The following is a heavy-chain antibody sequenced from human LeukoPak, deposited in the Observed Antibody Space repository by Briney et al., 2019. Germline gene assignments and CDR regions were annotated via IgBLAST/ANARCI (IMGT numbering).Heavy chain of an antibody. D-gene: IGHD3-10*01. CDR1: VGSISSSGSY. CDR3: AKEWTGSGERFDP. CDR2: ISYSGST. Sequence: SETLSLTCTVSVGSISSSGSYWGWIRQPPGKGLEWIGSISYSGSTYYTPSLKSRVFISVDPSSHQFSLSLISWTAAYTAMYFCAKEWTGSGERFDPWSQATLVTVSS. J-gene: IGHJ5*02. V-gene: IGHV4-39*02.